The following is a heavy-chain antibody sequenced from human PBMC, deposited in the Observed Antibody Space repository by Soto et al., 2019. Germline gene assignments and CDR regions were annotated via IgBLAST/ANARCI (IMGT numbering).Heavy chain of an antibody. J-gene: IGHJ3*01. Sequence: GGSLRLSCAASGFTFSSYWMSWVRQAPGKGLEWVANIKQDGSEKYYVDSVKGRFTISRDNAKNSLYLQMNSLRAEDTAVYYCERDRMVTTFSVGSDFDFWGQGTMVTVSS. CDR2: IKQDGSEK. D-gene: IGHD4-17*01. CDR3: ERDRMVTTFSVGSDFDF. CDR1: GFTFSSYW. V-gene: IGHV3-7*01.